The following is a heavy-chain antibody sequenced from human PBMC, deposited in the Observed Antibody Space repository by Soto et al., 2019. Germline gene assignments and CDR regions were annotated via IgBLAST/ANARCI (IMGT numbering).Heavy chain of an antibody. CDR1: GFSLTTSGVG. CDR2: IYWDDDK. Sequence: QITLKESGPTLVKPTQTLTLTCTFSGFSLTTSGVGVGWIRQPPGKALEWLALIYWDDDKLYSPSLRRRLSITKHTSKTQVVLTMPTIHPAHTATYYCAHSGACNFSALSCFSNANWFDPWGQGTLVTVSS. D-gene: IGHD2-15*01. CDR3: AHSGACNFSALSCFSNANWFDP. V-gene: IGHV2-5*02. J-gene: IGHJ5*02.